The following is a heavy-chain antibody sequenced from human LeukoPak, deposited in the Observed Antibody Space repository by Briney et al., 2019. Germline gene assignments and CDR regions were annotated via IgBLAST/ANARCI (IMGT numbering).Heavy chain of an antibody. Sequence: GGSLRLSCAASGFTFSSYSMNWVRQAPGKGLEWVSSISSSSSYIYYADSVKGRFTISRDNAKNSLYLQMNSLRAEDTAVYYCARTYTYYYDSSGDAFDIWGQGTMVTVSS. CDR2: ISSSSSYI. V-gene: IGHV3-21*01. CDR1: GFTFSSYS. D-gene: IGHD3-22*01. J-gene: IGHJ3*02. CDR3: ARTYTYYYDSSGDAFDI.